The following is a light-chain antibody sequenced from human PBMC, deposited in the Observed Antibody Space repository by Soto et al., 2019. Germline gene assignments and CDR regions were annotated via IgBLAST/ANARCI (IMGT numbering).Light chain of an antibody. CDR1: QTISNY. CDR2: AAS. CDR3: QQSYTTPWT. Sequence: DIRMSQSPPSLSASVGGKITITCRASQTISNYLNWYQQSPGKAPKLLIYAASSLHTGVPSRFSGSGSGTEFTLTISNLQPEDFVTYFCQQSYTTPWTFGQGSKV. V-gene: IGKV1-39*01. J-gene: IGKJ1*01.